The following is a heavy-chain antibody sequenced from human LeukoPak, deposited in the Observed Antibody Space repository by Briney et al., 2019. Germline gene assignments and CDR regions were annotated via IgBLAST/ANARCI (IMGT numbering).Heavy chain of an antibody. CDR1: GDSISSYY. D-gene: IGHD3-10*01. Sequence: SETLSLTCTVSGDSISSYYWSWIRQPPGKGLEWIGYIYYSGSTNYNPSLKSRVIISVDTSKNQFSLKLSSVTAADTAVYYCARHERGYYGSGSYNYWGQGTLVTVSS. CDR2: IYYSGST. CDR3: ARHERGYYGSGSYNY. J-gene: IGHJ4*02. V-gene: IGHV4-59*08.